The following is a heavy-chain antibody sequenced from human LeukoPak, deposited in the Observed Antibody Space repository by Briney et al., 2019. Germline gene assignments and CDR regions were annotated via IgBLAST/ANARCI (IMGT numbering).Heavy chain of an antibody. Sequence: LGESLKISCKGLGYSFSSYWNAWVRQRPGKGLEWMGIIYPGGSETRYDPSFQGQVTISADSSTSTAYLQWSSLRASDTAMYYCARASRDGYNQNFDYWGQGTLVTVSS. CDR2: IYPGGSET. V-gene: IGHV5-51*01. CDR3: ARASRDGYNQNFDY. CDR1: GYSFSSYW. D-gene: IGHD5-24*01. J-gene: IGHJ4*02.